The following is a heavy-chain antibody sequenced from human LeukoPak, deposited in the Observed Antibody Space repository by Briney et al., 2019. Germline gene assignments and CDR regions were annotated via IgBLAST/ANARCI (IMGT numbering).Heavy chain of an antibody. Sequence: GGSLRLSCAASGFTFSTYAMGWVRQAPGKGLEWVSSIKGGGGDPFYADSVKGRFTISRDNSKSTLFLQLNSLRADDTAVYYCAKGGHDFNPFYWWGQGALVTVCS. J-gene: IGHJ4*02. D-gene: IGHD2-21*02. CDR1: GFTFSTYA. CDR3: AKGGHDFNPFYW. CDR2: IKGGGGDP. V-gene: IGHV3-23*01.